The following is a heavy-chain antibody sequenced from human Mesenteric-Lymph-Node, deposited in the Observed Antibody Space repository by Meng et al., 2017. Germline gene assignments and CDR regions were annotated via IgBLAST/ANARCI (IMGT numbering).Heavy chain of an antibody. V-gene: IGHV3-7*01. CDR1: GFTFSSYW. Sequence: GGSLRLSCAASGFTFSSYWMSWVRQAPGKGLEWVANIKQDGSEKYYVDSVKGRFTISRDNAKNSLYLQMNSLRAEDTAVYYCARVSQAMVYYYYYYGMDVWGQGTTVTVSS. D-gene: IGHD5-18*01. CDR2: IKQDGSEK. J-gene: IGHJ6*02. CDR3: ARVSQAMVYYYYYYGMDV.